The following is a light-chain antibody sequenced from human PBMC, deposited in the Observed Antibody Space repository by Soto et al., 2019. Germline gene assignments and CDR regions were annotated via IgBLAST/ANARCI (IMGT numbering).Light chain of an antibody. J-gene: IGKJ5*01. V-gene: IGKV3-20*01. Sequence: EVVLTQSPGTLSLSPGDTVTLSCKASQSIATPYLAWYQQTFGQAPRLLISSTSKRAPDIPDRFSGAGSGTDFTLTISRLESEDSGVYYCQQYTSLPITCGQGTRLVI. CDR2: STS. CDR3: QQYTSLPIT. CDR1: QSIATPY.